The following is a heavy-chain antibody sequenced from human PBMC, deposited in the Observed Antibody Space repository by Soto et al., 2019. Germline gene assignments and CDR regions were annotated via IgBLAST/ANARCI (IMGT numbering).Heavy chain of an antibody. CDR2: IYYDWST. D-gene: IGHD6-6*01. Sequence: SETLSLTCTVSGVSISSCNYYSSWIRQPPGTGLAWIANIYYDWSTYYNTSLKSRVTISVDTSKNQFSLKVSSVTAADTAVYYCARSHIVPRLFMYPYDYWGQGSLVTVSS. CDR3: ARSHIVPRLFMYPYDY. J-gene: IGHJ4*02. CDR1: GVSISSCNYY. V-gene: IGHV4-39*01.